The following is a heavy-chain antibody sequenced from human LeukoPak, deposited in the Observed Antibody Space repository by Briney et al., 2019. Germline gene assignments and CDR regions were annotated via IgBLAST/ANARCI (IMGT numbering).Heavy chain of an antibody. Sequence: SETLSLTCTVSGVSISSYYWSWVRQPPGKGLELIGHIYNGGSTNYNPSLKSRVTISMDKSKNQFSLKLRSATAAAPAVDLCERVQGIGGKYYFDYWGQGTLVTVSS. V-gene: IGHV4-59*01. J-gene: IGHJ4*02. D-gene: IGHD3-16*01. CDR3: ERVQGIGGKYYFDY. CDR1: GVSISSYY. CDR2: IYNGGST.